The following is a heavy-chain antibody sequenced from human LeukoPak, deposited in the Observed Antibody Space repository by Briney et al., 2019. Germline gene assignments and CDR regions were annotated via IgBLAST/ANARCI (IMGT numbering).Heavy chain of an antibody. CDR1: EFTFSAYW. D-gene: IGHD6-25*01. V-gene: IGHV3-74*01. CDR3: ARENLAAAADY. J-gene: IGHJ4*02. CDR2: VRGDGSMT. Sequence: GGSLRLSCAASEFTFSAYWMHWVRQAPGKGLVWVSRVRGDGSMTNYADSVKGRFTISRDNAKNTLYLQMNSLRLEDTAVYYCARENLAAAADYWGQGTVVTVSS.